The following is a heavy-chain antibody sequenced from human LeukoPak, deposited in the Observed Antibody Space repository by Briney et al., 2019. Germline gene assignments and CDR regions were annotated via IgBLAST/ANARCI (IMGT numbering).Heavy chain of an antibody. CDR3: VREGGRVDTAMALDP. CDR1: GGSISDYY. D-gene: IGHD5-18*01. Sequence: SETLSLTCTVSGGSISDYYWTWIRQPPGKGLEWIGNIYYSGSTNYNPSLKSRVTISVDTSKNQFSLKLSSVTAADTAVYYCVREGGRVDTAMALDPWGQGTLVTVSS. J-gene: IGHJ5*02. CDR2: IYYSGST. V-gene: IGHV4-59*01.